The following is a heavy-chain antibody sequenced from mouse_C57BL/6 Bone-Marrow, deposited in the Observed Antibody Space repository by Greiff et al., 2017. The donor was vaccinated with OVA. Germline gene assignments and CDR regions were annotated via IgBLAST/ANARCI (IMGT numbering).Heavy chain of an antibody. Sequence: EVKLVESGGGLVQPGESLQLSCESNEYEFPSHDMSWVRKTPEKRLELVADINRDGGSTSYQDTMERRFIIPRDNTTKTLYLQMSSLRSEDTALYYCARHSSMITTGDDYWGQGTTLTVAS. CDR3: ARHSSMITTGDDY. D-gene: IGHD2-4*01. CDR1: EYEFPSHD. V-gene: IGHV5-2*01. J-gene: IGHJ2*01. CDR2: INRDGGST.